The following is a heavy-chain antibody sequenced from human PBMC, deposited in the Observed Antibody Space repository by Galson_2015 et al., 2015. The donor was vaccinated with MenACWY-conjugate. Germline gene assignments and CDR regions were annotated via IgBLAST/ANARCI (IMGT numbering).Heavy chain of an antibody. V-gene: IGHV5-51*01. CDR1: FPPYW. J-gene: IGHJ6*02. CDR2: ISPGDSET. Sequence: FPPYWIGWVRQLPGKGLEWMGLISPGDSETRYSPASQGQVTISADKSISTAYVQWDSLQASDTAMHYCARHPPGGRGMDVWGQGTTVTVSS. CDR3: ARHPPGGRGMDV. D-gene: IGHD1-26*01.